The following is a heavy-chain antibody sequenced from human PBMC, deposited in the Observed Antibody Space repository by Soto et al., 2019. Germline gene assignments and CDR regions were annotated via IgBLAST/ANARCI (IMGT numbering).Heavy chain of an antibody. CDR2: IYSGGST. CDR3: ARDPAPLLYCSGGSCSVYYMDV. V-gene: IGHV3-66*01. CDR1: GFTVSSNY. Sequence: GGSLRLSCAASGFTVSSNYMSWVRQAPGKGLEWVSVIYSGGSTYYADSVKGRFTISRDNSKNTLYLQMNSLRAEDKAVYYCARDPAPLLYCSGGSCSVYYMDVWGKGTTVTVSS. J-gene: IGHJ6*03. D-gene: IGHD2-15*01.